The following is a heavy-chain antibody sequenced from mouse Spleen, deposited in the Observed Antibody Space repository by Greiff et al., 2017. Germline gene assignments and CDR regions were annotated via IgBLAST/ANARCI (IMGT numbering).Heavy chain of an antibody. Sequence: QVQLQQSGAELVRPGASVKLSCKASGYTFTDYYINWVKQRPGQGLEWIARIYPGSGNTYYNEKFKGKATLTAEKSSSTAYMQLSSLTSEDSAVYFCAREITPVVATDGFDYWGQGTTLTVSS. CDR1: GYTFTDYY. J-gene: IGHJ2*01. CDR2: IYPGSGNT. V-gene: IGHV1-76*01. CDR3: AREITPVVATDGFDY. D-gene: IGHD1-1*01.